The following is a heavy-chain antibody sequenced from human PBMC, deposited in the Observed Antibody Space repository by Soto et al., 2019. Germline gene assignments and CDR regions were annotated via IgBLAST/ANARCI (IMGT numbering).Heavy chain of an antibody. V-gene: IGHV1-69*06. Sequence: GASVKVSCKASGGIFNTYAINWVRLVPGQGLEWMGSIIPVFGTRNYLQKFQDRVTFTADKSTSTDYMALSDLRSEDTAIYYCARGPTGTTHFDSWGQGTLVTVSS. CDR2: IIPVFGTR. D-gene: IGHD1-1*01. CDR3: ARGPTGTTHFDS. J-gene: IGHJ4*02. CDR1: GGIFNTYA.